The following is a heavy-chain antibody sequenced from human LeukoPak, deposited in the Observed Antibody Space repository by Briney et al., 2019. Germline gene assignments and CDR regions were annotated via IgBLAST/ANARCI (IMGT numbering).Heavy chain of an antibody. J-gene: IGHJ3*02. V-gene: IGHV4-38-2*02. Sequence: SEILSLTCTVSGYSISSGYYWGWIRQPPGKGLEWIGSIYHSGSTYYNPSLKSRVTISVDTSKNQFSLKLSSVTAADTAVYYCARDNSGSSSTNAFDIWGQGTMVTVSS. CDR1: GYSISSGYY. CDR3: ARDNSGSSSTNAFDI. CDR2: IYHSGST. D-gene: IGHD1-26*01.